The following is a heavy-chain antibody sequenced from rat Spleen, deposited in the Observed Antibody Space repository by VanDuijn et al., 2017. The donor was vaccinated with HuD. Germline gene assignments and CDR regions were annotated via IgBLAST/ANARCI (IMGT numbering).Heavy chain of an antibody. D-gene: IGHD5-1*01. Sequence: EVQLVESGGGLVQPGRSLKLSCAASGFTYSNYVMAWVRQAPTKGLEWVASISTGGGNTYYRDSVKGRFTISSDNAKNTLYLQMDSLRSEDTATYYCAKDSLGAFDYWGQGVMVTVSS. CDR1: GFTYSNYV. V-gene: IGHV5S13*01. CDR2: ISTGGGNT. CDR3: AKDSLGAFDY. J-gene: IGHJ2*01.